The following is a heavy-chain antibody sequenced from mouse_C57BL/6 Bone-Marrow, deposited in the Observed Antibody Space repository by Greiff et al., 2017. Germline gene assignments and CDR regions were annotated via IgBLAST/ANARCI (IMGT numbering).Heavy chain of an antibody. Sequence: EVKLVESGPGLVKPSQSLSLTCSVTGYSITSGYYWNWIRQFPGNKLEWMGYISYDGSNNYNPSLKNRISITRDTSKNQFFLKLNSVTTEDTATYYCARAGLITTVVDFDYWGQGTTLTVSS. V-gene: IGHV3-6*01. CDR3: ARAGLITTVVDFDY. CDR1: GYSITSGYY. CDR2: ISYDGSN. D-gene: IGHD1-1*01. J-gene: IGHJ2*01.